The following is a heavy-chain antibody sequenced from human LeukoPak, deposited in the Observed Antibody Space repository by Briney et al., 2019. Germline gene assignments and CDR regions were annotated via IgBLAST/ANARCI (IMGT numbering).Heavy chain of an antibody. CDR3: ARDLTAARPLGYYYYYYGMDV. V-gene: IGHV3-21*01. Sequence: GGSLRLSCAASGFTFSSYSMTWVRQAPGKGLEWVSSISSSSSYIYYADSVKGRFTISRDNAKNSLYLQMNSLRAEDTAVYYCARDLTAARPLGYYYYYYGMDVWGQGTTVTVSS. CDR1: GFTFSSYS. CDR2: ISSSSSYI. D-gene: IGHD6-6*01. J-gene: IGHJ6*02.